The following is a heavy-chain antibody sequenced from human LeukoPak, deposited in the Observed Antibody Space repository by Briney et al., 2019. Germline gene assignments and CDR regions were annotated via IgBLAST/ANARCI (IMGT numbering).Heavy chain of an antibody. CDR1: GFTFSSYG. J-gene: IGHJ4*02. V-gene: IGHV3-30*02. Sequence: GGSLRLSCAASGFTFSSYGMHWVRQAPGKGLEWVAFIRYDGSNKYYADSVKGRFTISRDNSKNTLYLQMNSLRAEDTAVYYCAKDVNHYDSTQGDYFDYWGQGTLVTVSS. D-gene: IGHD3-22*01. CDR3: AKDVNHYDSTQGDYFDY. CDR2: IRYDGSNK.